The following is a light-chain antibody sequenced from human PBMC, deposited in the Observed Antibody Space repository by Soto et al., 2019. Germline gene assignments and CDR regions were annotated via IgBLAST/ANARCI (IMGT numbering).Light chain of an antibody. CDR2: GAS. CDR3: KQYGSSGS. J-gene: IGKJ1*01. CDR1: QSVSKNY. V-gene: IGKV3-20*01. Sequence: DILLTQSPGTLSLSPGDSATLSCMGSQSVSKNYLAWYQQKPGQAPRLLIYGASNRDTGIPDRFSGSGSGTELTLTIRRLEPEDFAVYYCKQYGSSGSCGQGTKVDIK.